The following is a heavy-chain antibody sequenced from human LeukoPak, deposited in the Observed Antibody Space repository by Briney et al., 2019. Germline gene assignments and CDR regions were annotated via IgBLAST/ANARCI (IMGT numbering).Heavy chain of an antibody. V-gene: IGHV1-46*01. CDR1: GYTLTNYY. CDR3: ARGGVAVATLKTIDY. D-gene: IGHD6-19*01. Sequence: ASVKVSCKASGYTLTNYYMYWVRQAPGQGLEWMGIINPSGGSTSYAQKFQGRVTMTRDTSMTTVYMELSSLRSEDTAVYYCARGGVAVATLKTIDYWGQGTLVTVSS. CDR2: INPSGGST. J-gene: IGHJ4*02.